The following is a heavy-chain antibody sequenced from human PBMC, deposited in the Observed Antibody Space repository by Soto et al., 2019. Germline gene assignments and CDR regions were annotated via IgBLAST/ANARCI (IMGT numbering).Heavy chain of an antibody. CDR2: IIPIFGTA. CDR3: ARGYYYDSSGYYYFDY. V-gene: IGHV1-69*06. D-gene: IGHD3-22*01. Sequence: ASVKVSCKASGGTFNSYAISWVRQAPGQGLEWMGGIIPIFGTANYAQKFQGRVTITADKSTSTAYMELSSLRSEDTAVYYCARGYYYDSSGYYYFDYWGQGTLVTVSS. J-gene: IGHJ4*02. CDR1: GGTFNSYA.